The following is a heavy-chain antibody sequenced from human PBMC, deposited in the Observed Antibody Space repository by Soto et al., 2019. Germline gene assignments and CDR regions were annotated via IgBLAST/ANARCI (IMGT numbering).Heavy chain of an antibody. V-gene: IGHV1-69*08. J-gene: IGHJ3*02. CDR1: GGTFSSYT. CDR2: IIPILGIA. D-gene: IGHD3-10*01. Sequence: QVQLVQSGAEVKKPGSSVKVSCKASGGTFSSYTISWVRQAPGQGLEWMGRIIPILGIANYAQKFQGRVTITADKSTSTAYMELSSLRSEDTAVYYCARDYGPYYGSGSYDDAFDIWGQGTMVTVSS. CDR3: ARDYGPYYGSGSYDDAFDI.